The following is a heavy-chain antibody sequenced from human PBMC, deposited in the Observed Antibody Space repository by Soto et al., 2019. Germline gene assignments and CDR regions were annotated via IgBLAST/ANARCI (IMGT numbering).Heavy chain of an antibody. J-gene: IGHJ3*02. D-gene: IGHD3-22*01. V-gene: IGHV3-33*03. CDR3: ATDGSGYDAFDI. Sequence: QVQLVESGGGVVQPGRPLRLSCAASGFRFSNYGMHWVRQAPGKGLEWVAVTWHDGSKKYYVDSVKGRFTISRDNSKNTLYLQMNSLRAEDTAVYYCATDGSGYDAFDIWGQGTMVTVSS. CDR1: GFRFSNYG. CDR2: TWHDGSKK.